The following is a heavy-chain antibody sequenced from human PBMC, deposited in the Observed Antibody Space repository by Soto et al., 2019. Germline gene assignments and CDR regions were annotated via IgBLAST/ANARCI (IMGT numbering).Heavy chain of an antibody. CDR3: ARQGFGPLHGLVDV. V-gene: IGHV4-59*08. D-gene: IGHD3-10*01. J-gene: IGHJ6*02. Sequence: QVQLQESGPGLVKPSETLSLSCTVSGGSISSYYWSWFRQSPGKRMEWIGYVHHSWGSSYNPSLRGRVAISLDTSTSRFALKVTSVTATDRAVYYCARQGFGPLHGLVDVWGQGTTVTVSS. CDR1: GGSISSYY. CDR2: VHHSWGS.